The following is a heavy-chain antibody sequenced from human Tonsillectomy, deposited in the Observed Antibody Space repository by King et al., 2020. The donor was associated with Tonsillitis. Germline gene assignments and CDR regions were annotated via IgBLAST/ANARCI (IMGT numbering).Heavy chain of an antibody. D-gene: IGHD3-16*01. J-gene: IGHJ4*02. CDR1: GFTFSSYT. CDR3: AKDPGENDYVWGSSPRDY. V-gene: IGHV3-23*04. CDR2: ISGSGGST. Sequence: VQLVESGGGLVQPGGSLRLSCAASGFTFSSYTMSWVRQAPGKGLEWVSAISGSGGSTYYADSVKGRFTISRDNSKNTLYLQRNSLRAEDTAVYYCAKDPGENDYVWGSSPRDYWGQGTLVTVSS.